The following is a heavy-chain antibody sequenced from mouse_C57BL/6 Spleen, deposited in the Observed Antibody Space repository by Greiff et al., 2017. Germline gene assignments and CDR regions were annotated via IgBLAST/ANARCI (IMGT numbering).Heavy chain of an antibody. V-gene: IGHV1-52*01. Sequence: QVQLQQPGAELVRPGSSVKLSCKASGYTFTSYWMHWVKQRPIQGLEWIGNIDPSDSETHYNQKFKDKATLTVDKSSSTAYMQLSSLTSDDSAVYYCARGGSNYVYYAMDYWGQGTSVTVSS. D-gene: IGHD2-5*01. CDR2: IDPSDSET. CDR1: GYTFTSYW. J-gene: IGHJ4*01. CDR3: ARGGSNYVYYAMDY.